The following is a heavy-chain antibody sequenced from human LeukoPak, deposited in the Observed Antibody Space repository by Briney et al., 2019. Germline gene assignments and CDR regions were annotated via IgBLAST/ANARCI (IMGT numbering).Heavy chain of an antibody. CDR3: ARGYDAFDI. CDR1: GGSIRSSYYY. Sequence: SETLSLTCTVSGGSIRSSYYYWGWIRQPPGKGLEWIGSIYDSGSTYYNPSLKSRVTISVDRSKNQFSLKLSSVTAADTAVYYCARGYDAFDIWGQGTMVTVSS. D-gene: IGHD2-15*01. CDR2: IYDSGST. V-gene: IGHV4-39*07. J-gene: IGHJ3*02.